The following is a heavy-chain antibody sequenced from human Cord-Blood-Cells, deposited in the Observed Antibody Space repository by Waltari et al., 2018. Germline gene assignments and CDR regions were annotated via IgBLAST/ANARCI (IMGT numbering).Heavy chain of an antibody. J-gene: IGHJ4*02. CDR2: IYYSGST. CDR3: ARHFERNIVGVPAAIDY. CDR1: GGSTSSSSYS. D-gene: IGHD2-2*01. V-gene: IGHV4-39*01. Sequence: QLQLQESGPGLVKPSETLSLTSTVSGGSTSSSSYSWGWTRQPPGKGLAWIGSIYYSGSTYYNPSLKSRVTISVDTSKNQFSLKLSSVTAADTAVYYCARHFERNIVGVPAAIDYWGQGTLVTVSS.